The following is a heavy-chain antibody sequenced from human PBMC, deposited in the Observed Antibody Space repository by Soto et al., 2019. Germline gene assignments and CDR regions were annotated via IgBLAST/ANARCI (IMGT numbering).Heavy chain of an antibody. CDR3: ARDLAGYCSGGSCYYLRFDP. Sequence: SVKVSCKASGGTFSSYAISWVRQAPGQGLEWMGGIIPIFGTANYAQKFQGRVTITADESTSTAYMELSSLRSEDTAVYYCARDLAGYCSGGSCYYLRFDPWGQGTLVTVSS. CDR1: GGTFSSYA. D-gene: IGHD2-15*01. J-gene: IGHJ5*02. CDR2: IIPIFGTA. V-gene: IGHV1-69*13.